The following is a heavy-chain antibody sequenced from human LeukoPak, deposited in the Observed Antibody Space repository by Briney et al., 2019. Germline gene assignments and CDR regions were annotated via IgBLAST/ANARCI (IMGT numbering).Heavy chain of an antibody. V-gene: IGHV4/OR15-8*02. D-gene: IGHD1-26*01. CDR2: ISLSGQT. Sequence: SETLSLTCGVSGGSIRTTNWWSWVRQPPGQGLERIGEISLSGQTNYNPSLNGRVTMSLDESRNQLSLNLASVTAADTAIYYCSRESGAFCPFGYWGQGTLVIVPP. CDR1: GGSIRTTNW. J-gene: IGHJ4*02. CDR3: SRESGAFCPFGY.